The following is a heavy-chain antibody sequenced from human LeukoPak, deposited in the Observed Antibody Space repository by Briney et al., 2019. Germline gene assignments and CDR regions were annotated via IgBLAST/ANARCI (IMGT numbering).Heavy chain of an antibody. CDR2: IYHSGST. V-gene: IGHV4-30-2*01. CDR1: GGSISSGGYY. Sequence: SETLSLTCTVSGGSISSGGYYWSWIRQPPGKGLEWIGYIYHSGSTYYNPSLKSRVTISVDRSKNQFSLKLSSVTAADTAVYYCARALDSSGYRYYGYWGQGTLVTVSS. CDR3: ARALDSSGYRYYGY. D-gene: IGHD3-22*01. J-gene: IGHJ4*02.